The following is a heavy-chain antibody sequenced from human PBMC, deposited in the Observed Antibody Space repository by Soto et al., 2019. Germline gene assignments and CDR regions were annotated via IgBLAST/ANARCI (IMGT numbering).Heavy chain of an antibody. CDR1: GFTFSSYW. V-gene: IGHV3-7*03. J-gene: IGHJ6*02. Sequence: EVQLVESGGGLVQPGGSLRLSCAASGFTFSSYWMIWVRQAPGKGLEWVANIKQDGSEKYYVDSVKGRFTISRDNAKNSLYLQMNSLRAEDTAVYYCARVGGYCSSTSCFDYYYYYGMDVWGQGTTVTVSS. CDR2: IKQDGSEK. CDR3: ARVGGYCSSTSCFDYYYYYGMDV. D-gene: IGHD2-2*01.